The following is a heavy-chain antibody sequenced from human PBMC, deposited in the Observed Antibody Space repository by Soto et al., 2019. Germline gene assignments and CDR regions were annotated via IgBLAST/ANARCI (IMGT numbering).Heavy chain of an antibody. Sequence: ASVKVSCKASGYTFTGYYMHWVRQAPGQGLEWMGWINPNSGGTNYAQKFQGWVTMTRDASISTAYMELSRLRSDDTAVYYCARGLEGFLEPRQAPAVDYWGQGPLVTVSS. J-gene: IGHJ4*02. D-gene: IGHD3-3*01. CDR3: ARGLEGFLEPRQAPAVDY. V-gene: IGHV1-2*04. CDR2: INPNSGGT. CDR1: GYTFTGYY.